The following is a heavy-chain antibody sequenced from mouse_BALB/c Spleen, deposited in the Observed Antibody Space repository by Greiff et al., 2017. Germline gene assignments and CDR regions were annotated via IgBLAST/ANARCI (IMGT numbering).Heavy chain of an antibody. D-gene: IGHD6-1*02. CDR1: GFTFSSFG. CDR2: ISSGSSTI. J-gene: IGHJ1*01. CDR3: ARQTARGYFDV. V-gene: IGHV5-17*02. Sequence: EVQLVESGGGLVQPGGSRKLSCAASGFTFSSFGMHWVRQAPEKGLEWVAYISSGSSTIYYADTVKGRFTISRDNPKNTLFLQMSSLKSEDTAMYYCARQTARGYFDVWGAGTTVTVSS.